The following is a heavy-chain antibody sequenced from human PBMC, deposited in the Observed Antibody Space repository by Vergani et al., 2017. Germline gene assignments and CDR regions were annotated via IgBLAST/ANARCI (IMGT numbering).Heavy chain of an antibody. Sequence: EVQLVESGGGLVQPGGSLKLSCAASGFTFSGSAMHWVRQASGKGLGCVGRIRSKANSYATAYAASVKGRFTISRDDSKNTAYLQMNSLKTEYAAVYYCTRIEAAGTGYYYGMDVWGQGTTVTVSS. V-gene: IGHV3-73*02. CDR3: TRIEAAGTGYYYGMDV. D-gene: IGHD6-13*01. J-gene: IGHJ6*02. CDR1: GFTFSGSA. CDR2: IRSKANSYAT.